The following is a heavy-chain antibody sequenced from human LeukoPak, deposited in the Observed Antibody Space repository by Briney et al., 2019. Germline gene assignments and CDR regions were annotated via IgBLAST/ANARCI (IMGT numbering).Heavy chain of an antibody. CDR1: GFTFSYYS. V-gene: IGHV3-48*02. J-gene: IGHJ3*01. CDR3: VRDRDYAFDF. CDR2: INTDDNI. Sequence: GGSLRLSCAASGFTFSYYSMNWVRQAPGKGLEWVSDINTDDNISYADSVKGRFTIYRDNAEKSLYLQMNSLRDEDTAVYFCVRDRDYAFDFWGQGTMVTVS.